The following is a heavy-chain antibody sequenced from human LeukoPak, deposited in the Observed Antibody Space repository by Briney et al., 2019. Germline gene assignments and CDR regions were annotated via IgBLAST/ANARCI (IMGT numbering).Heavy chain of an antibody. CDR3: TTDPPTRY. J-gene: IGHJ4*02. Sequence: GALRLSCTGSGFTFRDYTMNWVRQAPGEGLEWVSFIRKKADGGTPEYAASVKGRFTISRDDSKSIAYLQMNSLKTDDTAVYYCTTDPPTRYWGQGTLVSVSS. CDR1: GFTFRDYT. CDR2: IRKKADGGTP. V-gene: IGHV3-49*04. D-gene: IGHD1-26*01.